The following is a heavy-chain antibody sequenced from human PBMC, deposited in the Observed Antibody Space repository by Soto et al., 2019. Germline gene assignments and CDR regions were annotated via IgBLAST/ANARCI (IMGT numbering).Heavy chain of an antibody. D-gene: IGHD3-9*01. Sequence: PGGSLRLSCAASGFTFSNAWMNWVRQAPGKGLEWVGRIKSKTDGGTTDYAAPVKGRFTISRDDSKNTLYLQMNSLTTEDTAVYYCTTGNGLRYFDWLPGFDYWGQGTLVTVSS. CDR1: GFTFSNAW. V-gene: IGHV3-15*07. CDR2: IKSKTDGGTT. J-gene: IGHJ4*02. CDR3: TTGNGLRYFDWLPGFDY.